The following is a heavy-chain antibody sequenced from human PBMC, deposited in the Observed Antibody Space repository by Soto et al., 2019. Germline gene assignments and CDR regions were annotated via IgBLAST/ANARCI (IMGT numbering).Heavy chain of an antibody. J-gene: IGHJ4*02. V-gene: IGHV4-4*01. Sequence: LTCAVSGVSLTSGNWWTWVRQSPQRGLEYIGEIFHDGTANYYPSFERRVAMSVDTSRNQFSLKLTSVTAADTAVYFCARLVYDTRLNYMYFDFWGPGTLVTVYS. D-gene: IGHD3-10*01. CDR2: IFHDGTA. CDR3: ARLVYDTRLNYMYFDF. CDR1: GVSLTSGNW.